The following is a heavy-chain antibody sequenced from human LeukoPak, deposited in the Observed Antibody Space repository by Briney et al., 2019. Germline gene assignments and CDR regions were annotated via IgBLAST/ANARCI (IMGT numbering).Heavy chain of an antibody. J-gene: IGHJ4*02. Sequence: ASVKVSCKASRYTFTNDAFTWVRQAPGQGLEWMGWISAYNGNTNYAQKLQGRVTMTTDTSTSTAYMELRSLRSDDTAVYYCARDYYGSGSYYGYWGQGTLVTVSS. D-gene: IGHD3-10*01. CDR2: ISAYNGNT. CDR3: ARDYYGSGSYYGY. CDR1: RYTFTNDA. V-gene: IGHV1-18*01.